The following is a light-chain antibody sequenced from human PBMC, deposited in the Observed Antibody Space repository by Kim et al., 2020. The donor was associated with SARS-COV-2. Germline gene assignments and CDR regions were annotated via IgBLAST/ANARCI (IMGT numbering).Light chain of an antibody. CDR3: QHSNTWPYA. Sequence: SLSPGEIVTLRCTASQSVSLDLAWHQYKTAPGPRLHSADASTSATGIRVSFSGSGSETDFTLTTSRLQSVAFAVYYYQHSNTWPYAFGQVTKLEI. CDR2: DAS. CDR1: QSVSLD. J-gene: IGKJ2*01. V-gene: IGKV3-15*01.